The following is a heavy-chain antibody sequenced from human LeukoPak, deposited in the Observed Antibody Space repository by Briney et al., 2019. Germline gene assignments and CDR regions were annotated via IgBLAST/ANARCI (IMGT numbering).Heavy chain of an antibody. V-gene: IGHV1-69*13. J-gene: IGHJ4*02. Sequence: SVTVSRKASGGTFSSYAISWVRQAPGQGLEWMGGIIPIFGTANYAQKFQGRVTITADESTSTAYMELSSLRSEDTAVYYCASQYSSSWYYFDYWGQGTLVTVSS. D-gene: IGHD6-13*01. CDR1: GGTFSSYA. CDR3: ASQYSSSWYYFDY. CDR2: IIPIFGTA.